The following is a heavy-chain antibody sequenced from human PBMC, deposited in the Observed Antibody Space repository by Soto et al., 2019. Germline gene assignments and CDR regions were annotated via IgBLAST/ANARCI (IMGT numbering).Heavy chain of an antibody. V-gene: IGHV4-39*01. CDR1: GDSISSSNYF. Sequence: QLQLQESGPGLVKPWETLSLTCTVSGDSISSSNYFWGWIRQTPGKGLEWIGTIFYSGSTYYNPSLKTRVTISVDTSKNQFSLELTSVTAADTALYYCARRYGWLYFDYWGQGSLVTVSS. CDR3: ARRYGWLYFDY. D-gene: IGHD3-10*01. J-gene: IGHJ4*02. CDR2: IFYSGST.